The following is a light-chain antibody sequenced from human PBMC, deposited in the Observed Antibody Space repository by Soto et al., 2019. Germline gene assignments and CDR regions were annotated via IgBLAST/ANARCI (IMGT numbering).Light chain of an antibody. J-gene: IGLJ3*02. Sequence: QSVLTQPASMSGSPGQSITISCTGTSSDVGDYNYVSWYQQHPGKAPKLIIYEVSNRPSGVSNRFSGSKSGNTASLTISGLQAEDEADYYCSSYTNSNTVFGGGTKLTVL. V-gene: IGLV2-14*01. CDR3: SSYTNSNTV. CDR2: EVS. CDR1: SSDVGDYNY.